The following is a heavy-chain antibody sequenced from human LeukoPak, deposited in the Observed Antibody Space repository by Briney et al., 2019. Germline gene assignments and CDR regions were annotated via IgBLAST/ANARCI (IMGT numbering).Heavy chain of an antibody. CDR2: ISHDGSNK. CDR3: ARDWQYYDSSGYFDS. J-gene: IGHJ4*02. V-gene: IGHV3-30*04. Sequence: GGSLRLSCAASGFTFSSYAMHWVRQAPGKGLEWVAVISHDGSNKYYADSVKGRFTISRDNSKTTLYLQMNSLRAEDMAVYYCARDWQYYDSSGYFDSWGQGTLVTVSS. CDR1: GFTFSSYA. D-gene: IGHD3-22*01.